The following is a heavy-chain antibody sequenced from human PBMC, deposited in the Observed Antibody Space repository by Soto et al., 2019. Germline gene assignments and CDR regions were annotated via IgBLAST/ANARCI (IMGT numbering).Heavy chain of an antibody. CDR2: IYYIGST. CDR3: ARSPNYYYYGFDV. D-gene: IGHD3-10*01. CDR1: GGSCSSGDYF. J-gene: IGHJ6*02. V-gene: IGHV4-61*08. Sequence: SETLSLSCTVSGGSCSSGDYFWSWLLQSPGKRLEWIAYIYYIGSTNYNPSLKSRATISVDTSKSQVSLTLTSMTAADAALYYCARSPNYYYYGFDVWGQGTAVTV.